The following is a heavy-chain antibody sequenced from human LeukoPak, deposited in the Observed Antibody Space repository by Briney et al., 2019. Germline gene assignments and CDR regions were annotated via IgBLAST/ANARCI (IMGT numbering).Heavy chain of an antibody. J-gene: IGHJ4*02. CDR3: ARDSLYCSSTSCYRVPFDY. CDR1: GDSVSSNSAA. CDR2: TYYRSKWYN. D-gene: IGHD2-2*02. V-gene: IGHV6-1*01. Sequence: SQTLSLTCAISGDSVSSNSAAWNWIRQSPSGGLEWLGRTYYRSKWYNDYAVSVKSRITINPDTSKNQFSLQLNSVTPEDTAVYYCARDSLYCSSTSCYRVPFDYWGQGTLVTVSS.